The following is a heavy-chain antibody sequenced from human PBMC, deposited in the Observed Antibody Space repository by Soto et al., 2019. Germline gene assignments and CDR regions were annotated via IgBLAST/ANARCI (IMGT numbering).Heavy chain of an antibody. D-gene: IGHD3-16*01. V-gene: IGHV1-2*02. J-gene: IGHJ6*02. CDR2: INPNSGGT. CDR3: ARVGGRGYYYYYGMDV. CDR1: GYTFTGYY. Sequence: ASVKVSCKASGYTFTGYYMHWVRQAPGQGLEWMGWINPNSGGTNYAQKFQGRVTMTRDTSISTAYMELSRLRSDDTAVYYCARVGGRGYYYYYGMDVWGQGXTVTVYS.